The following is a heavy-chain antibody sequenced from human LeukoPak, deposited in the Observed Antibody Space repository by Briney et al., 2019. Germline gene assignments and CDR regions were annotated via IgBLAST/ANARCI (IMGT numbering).Heavy chain of an antibody. Sequence: PSETLSLTCTVSGGSISSYYWSWIRQPPGKGLEWIGYIYYSGSTNYNPSLKSRVTISVDTSKNQFSLKLSSVTAADTAVYYCARETYYYDSSGYYPHFDCWGQGTLVTVSS. CDR1: GGSISSYY. V-gene: IGHV4-59*01. J-gene: IGHJ4*02. D-gene: IGHD3-22*01. CDR2: IYYSGST. CDR3: ARETYYYDSSGYYPHFDC.